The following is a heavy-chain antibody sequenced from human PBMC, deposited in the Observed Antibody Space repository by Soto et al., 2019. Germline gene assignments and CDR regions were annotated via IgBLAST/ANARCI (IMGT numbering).Heavy chain of an antibody. V-gene: IGHV3-53*02. D-gene: IGHD2-15*01. CDR2: IYSGGST. CDR3: ARASCSGGSCYSGSDYAFDI. CDR1: GFTVSSNY. Sequence: EVQLVETGGGLIQPGGSLRLSCAASGFTVSSNYMSWVRQAPGKGLEWVSVIYSGGSTYYADSVKGRFTISRETSKNSLYLHMNRLRAEDTAVYSCARASCSGGSCYSGSDYAFDIWGQGTMVTVSS. J-gene: IGHJ3*02.